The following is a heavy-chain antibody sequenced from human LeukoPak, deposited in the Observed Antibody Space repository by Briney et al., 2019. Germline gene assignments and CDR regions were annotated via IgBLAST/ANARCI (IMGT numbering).Heavy chain of an antibody. V-gene: IGHV4-31*03. CDR2: IYYSGST. CDR3: ARSPVLYDSSGYYLYYFDY. CDR1: GGSISGGGYY. D-gene: IGHD3-22*01. Sequence: SETLSLTCTVSGGSISGGGYYWSWIRQHPGKGLEWIGYIYYSGSTYYNPSLKSRVTISVDTSKNQFSLKLSSVTAADTAVYYCARSPVLYDSSGYYLYYFDYWGQGTLVTVSS. J-gene: IGHJ4*02.